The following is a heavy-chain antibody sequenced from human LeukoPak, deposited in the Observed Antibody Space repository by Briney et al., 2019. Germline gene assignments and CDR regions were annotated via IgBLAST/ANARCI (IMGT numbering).Heavy chain of an antibody. CDR2: IYTSGST. J-gene: IGHJ4*02. D-gene: IGHD5-12*01. Sequence: SETLSLTCTVSGGSISSGSYYWSWIRQPAGKGLEWIGRIYTSGSTNYNPSLKSRVTISVDTSKNQFSLKLSSVTAADTAVYYCARSPYSGYDFMDYWGQGTLVTVSS. CDR3: ARSPYSGYDFMDY. CDR1: GGSISSGSYY. V-gene: IGHV4-61*02.